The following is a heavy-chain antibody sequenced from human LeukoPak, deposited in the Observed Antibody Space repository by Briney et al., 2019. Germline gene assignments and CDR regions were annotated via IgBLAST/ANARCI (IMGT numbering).Heavy chain of an antibody. CDR2: ISGSGGST. CDR3: AKDGGGGPIVVVITEFDY. J-gene: IGHJ4*02. CDR1: GFTFSSYA. Sequence: GGSPRLSCAASGFTFSSYAMSWVRQAPGKGLEWVSAISGSGGSTYYADSVKGRFTISRDNSKNTLYLQMNSLRAEDTAVYYCAKDGGGGPIVVVITEFDYWGQGTLVTVSS. V-gene: IGHV3-23*01. D-gene: IGHD3-22*01.